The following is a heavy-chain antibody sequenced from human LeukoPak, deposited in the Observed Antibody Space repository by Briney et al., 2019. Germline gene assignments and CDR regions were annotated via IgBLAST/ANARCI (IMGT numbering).Heavy chain of an antibody. D-gene: IGHD4-17*01. CDR2: IYTSGST. CDR1: GGSISSGSYY. Sequence: SETLSLTCTVSGGSISSGSYYWSWIRQPAGKGLEWIGRIYTSGSTNYNPSLKSRVTMSVDTSKNLFSLKLSSVIAADTAVYYCARNYGDFGMFDYWGQGTLVTVSS. CDR3: ARNYGDFGMFDY. V-gene: IGHV4-61*02. J-gene: IGHJ4*02.